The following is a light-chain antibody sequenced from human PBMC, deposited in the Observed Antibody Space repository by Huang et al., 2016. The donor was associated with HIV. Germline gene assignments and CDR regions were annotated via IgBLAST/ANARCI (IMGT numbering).Light chain of an antibody. V-gene: IGKV3-15*01. J-gene: IGKJ1*01. Sequence: EIVMTQSPATLSVSPGERATLSCRASQSITSNLAWYQQKPGQAPRLLIYAASTRATVFPARFSGSGSGTEFTLSLSSLQSEHFAVYFCQQYNNWPPWTFGQGTKVEIK. CDR1: QSITSN. CDR2: AAS. CDR3: QQYNNWPPWT.